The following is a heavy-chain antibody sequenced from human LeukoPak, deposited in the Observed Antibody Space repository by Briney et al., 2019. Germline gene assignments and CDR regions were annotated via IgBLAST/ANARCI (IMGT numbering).Heavy chain of an antibody. V-gene: IGHV1-69*13. D-gene: IGHD6-19*01. CDR1: GGTFISYA. Sequence: SVKVSCKASGGTFISYAISWARQAPGQGLEWMGGIIPIFGTANYAQKFQGRVTITADESTSTAYMELSSLRSEDTAVYYCARGTQQWLEGDNWFDPWGQGTLVTVSS. CDR3: ARGTQQWLEGDNWFDP. CDR2: IIPIFGTA. J-gene: IGHJ5*02.